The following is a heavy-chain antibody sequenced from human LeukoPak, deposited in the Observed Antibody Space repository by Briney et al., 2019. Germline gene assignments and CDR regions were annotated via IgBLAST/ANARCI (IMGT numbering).Heavy chain of an antibody. Sequence: SETLSLTCTVSGGSISSGSYYWSWIRQPAGKGLGWIGRIYTSGSTNYNPSLKSRVTISVDTSKNQFSLKLSSVTAADTAVYYCAGSSGWFTYFDYWGQGTLVTVSS. J-gene: IGHJ4*02. V-gene: IGHV4-61*02. CDR1: GGSISSGSYY. CDR3: AGSSGWFTYFDY. D-gene: IGHD6-19*01. CDR2: IYTSGST.